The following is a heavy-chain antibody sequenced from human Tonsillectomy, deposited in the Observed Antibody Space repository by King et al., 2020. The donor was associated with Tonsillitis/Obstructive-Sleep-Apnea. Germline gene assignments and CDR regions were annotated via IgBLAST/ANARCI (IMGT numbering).Heavy chain of an antibody. V-gene: IGHV3-48*02. CDR2: ISSSSSTI. CDR1: GFTFSSYS. J-gene: IGHJ4*02. Sequence: QLVQSGGGLVQPGGSLRLSCAASGFTFSSYSMNWVRQAPGKGLEWVSYISSSSSTIYYADSVKGRFTISRDNAKNSLYLQINSLRDEDTAVYYCARAGQWLAPGGGYYFDYWGQGTLVTVSS. CDR3: ARAGQWLAPGGGYYFDY. D-gene: IGHD6-19*01.